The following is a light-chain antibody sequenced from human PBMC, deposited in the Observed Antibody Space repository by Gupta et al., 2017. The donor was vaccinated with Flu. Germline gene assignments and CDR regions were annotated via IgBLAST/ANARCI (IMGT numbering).Light chain of an antibody. J-gene: IGKJ1*01. V-gene: IGKV1-39*01. CDR2: GAS. CDR1: QSSRRY. CDR3: QQSYSRPWT. Sequence: SSVSAVFDDRETITCRASQSSRRYLSWYQQKPGKAPKLLIYGASSLQSGVPSRFSGSGSGTDFTLTISSLQREDFATYYCQQSYSRPWTFGQGTEVEIK.